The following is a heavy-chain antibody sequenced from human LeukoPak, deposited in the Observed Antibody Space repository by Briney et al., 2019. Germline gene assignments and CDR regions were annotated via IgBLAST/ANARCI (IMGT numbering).Heavy chain of an antibody. D-gene: IGHD3-10*01. Sequence: PSETLSLTCTVSGGSISSYYWSWIRQPPGKGLEWIGYIYYSGSTNYNPSFKSRVTMSIDTSKNQFSLKLSSVTAADTAVYYCARDPGYYGSGTRGAFDIWGQGTMVTASS. J-gene: IGHJ3*02. CDR2: IYYSGST. CDR1: GGSISSYY. CDR3: ARDPGYYGSGTRGAFDI. V-gene: IGHV4-59*12.